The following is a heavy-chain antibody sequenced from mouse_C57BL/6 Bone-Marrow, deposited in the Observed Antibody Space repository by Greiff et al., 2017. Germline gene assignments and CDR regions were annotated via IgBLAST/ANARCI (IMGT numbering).Heavy chain of an antibody. V-gene: IGHV5-6*02. Sequence: EVKLVESGGDLVKPGGSLKLSCAASGFTFSSYGMSWVRQTPDKRLEWVATISSGGSYTYYPDSVKGRFTLSRDNAQNTLYLHMSSLKSEDTAMYYCARRCLDYWGQGTTLTVSS. CDR2: ISSGGSYT. CDR1: GFTFSSYG. J-gene: IGHJ2*01. CDR3: ARRCLDY.